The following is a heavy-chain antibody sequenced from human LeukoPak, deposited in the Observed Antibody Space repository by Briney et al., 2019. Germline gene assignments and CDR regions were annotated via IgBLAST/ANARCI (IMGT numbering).Heavy chain of an antibody. D-gene: IGHD1-26*01. V-gene: IGHV1-2*02. CDR2: INPNSGGT. CDR3: ASGEWEHH. J-gene: IGHJ5*02. Sequence: GASVKVSCKASGGTFSSYAISWVRQAPGQGLEWMGWINPNSGGTNYAQKFQGRVTMTRDTSISTAYMELSRLRSDDTAVYYCASGEWEHHWGQGTLVTVSS. CDR1: GGTFSSYA.